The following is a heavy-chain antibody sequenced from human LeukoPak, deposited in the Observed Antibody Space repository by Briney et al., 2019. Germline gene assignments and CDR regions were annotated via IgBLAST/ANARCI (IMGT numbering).Heavy chain of an antibody. J-gene: IGHJ4*02. V-gene: IGHV3-21*01. D-gene: IGHD3-10*01. CDR2: ISSSSSYI. Sequence: PGGSLRLSCAASGFTFSSHSMNWVRQAPGKGLEWVSSISSSSSYIYYVDSVKGRFTISRDNAKNSLYLQVNSLRAEDTAVYYCARQTGSGLFSLPGGQGTLVTVSS. CDR1: GFTFSSHS. CDR3: ARQTGSGLFSLP.